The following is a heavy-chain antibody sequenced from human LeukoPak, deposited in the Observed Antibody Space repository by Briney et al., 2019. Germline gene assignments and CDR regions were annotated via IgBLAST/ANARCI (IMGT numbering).Heavy chain of an antibody. CDR2: ISSSSSYI. CDR1: GFTFSSYS. Sequence: GGSLRLSCAASGFTFSSYSMNWVRQAPGKGLEWVSSISSSSSYIYYADSVKGRFTISRDNAKNSLYLQMNSLRAEDTAVYYCARGFVYDSSGYFQNFDYWGQGTLVTVSS. J-gene: IGHJ4*02. CDR3: ARGFVYDSSGYFQNFDY. V-gene: IGHV3-21*01. D-gene: IGHD3-22*01.